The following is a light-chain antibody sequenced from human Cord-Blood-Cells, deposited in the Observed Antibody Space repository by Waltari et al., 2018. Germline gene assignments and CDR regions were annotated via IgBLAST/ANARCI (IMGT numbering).Light chain of an antibody. Sequence: SSELTQDPAVSVALGQTVRITCQGDSLRSYYASWYQQKPRQAPVLVIYGKNNRPSGIPDRFSCSNSGNTASLTITGAQAEDEADYYCNSRDSSGNHLYVFGTGTKVTVL. CDR2: GKN. CDR1: SLRSYY. J-gene: IGLJ1*01. CDR3: NSRDSSGNHLYV. V-gene: IGLV3-19*01.